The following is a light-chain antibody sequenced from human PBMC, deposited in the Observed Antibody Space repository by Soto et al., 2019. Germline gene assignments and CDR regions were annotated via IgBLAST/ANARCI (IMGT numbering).Light chain of an antibody. V-gene: IGKV3-15*01. CDR2: AAS. J-gene: IGKJ2*01. CDR3: QQYNNWPPRT. CDR1: QSISNN. Sequence: EIVMTQSPATLSVSAGERATLSCRASQSISNNLAWYQQKPGQAPSLLIYAASTIATGIPARFSGSGSGTEFTLTISSLQSEHSAVYYCQQYNNWPPRTFGQGTKLEIK.